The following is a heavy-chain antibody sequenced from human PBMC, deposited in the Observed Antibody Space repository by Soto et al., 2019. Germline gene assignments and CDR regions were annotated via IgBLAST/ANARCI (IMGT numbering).Heavy chain of an antibody. CDR2: TNPILSMS. CDR1: GDTFNFYT. V-gene: IGHV1-69*02. J-gene: IGHJ4*02. Sequence: QVHLVQSGAELKKPGSSVRVSCKASGDTFNFYTINWVRQAPGLGLEWMGRTNPILSMSNSALKFQGRLSXSXDXTTSTAYMDLRSLRSDDTAVYYCATSYSSGSQAFDYWGQGALVTVSS. CDR3: ATSYSSGSQAFDY. D-gene: IGHD3-10*01.